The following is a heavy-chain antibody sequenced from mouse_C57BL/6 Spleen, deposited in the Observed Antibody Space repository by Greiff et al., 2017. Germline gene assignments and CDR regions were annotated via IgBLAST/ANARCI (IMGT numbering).Heavy chain of an antibody. V-gene: IGHV1-61*01. Sequence: QVQLKQPGAELVRPGSSVKLSCKASGYTFTSYWMDWVKQRPGQGLEWIGNIYPSDSETHYNQKFKDKATLTVDKSSSTAYMQLSSLTSEDSAVYYCARTDYYGSSYYFDYWGQGTTLTVSS. CDR2: IYPSDSET. CDR3: ARTDYYGSSYYFDY. J-gene: IGHJ2*01. D-gene: IGHD1-1*01. CDR1: GYTFTSYW.